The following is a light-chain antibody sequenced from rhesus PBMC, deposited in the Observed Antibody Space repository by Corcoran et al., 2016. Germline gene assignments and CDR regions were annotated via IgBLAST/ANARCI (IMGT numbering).Light chain of an antibody. CDR3: CSYTTSSTYI. CDR2: EVS. Sequence: QAALTQPHSVSGSPGQSVTISCTGISSDIGGNKYVSWYQQHPGTAPKLMIYEVSKRPSGVSDRFSGSKSGNPASLTISGLQAEDEADYYCCSYTTSSTYIFGAGTRLTVL. CDR1: SSDIGGNKY. V-gene: IGLV2-32*02. J-gene: IGLJ1*01.